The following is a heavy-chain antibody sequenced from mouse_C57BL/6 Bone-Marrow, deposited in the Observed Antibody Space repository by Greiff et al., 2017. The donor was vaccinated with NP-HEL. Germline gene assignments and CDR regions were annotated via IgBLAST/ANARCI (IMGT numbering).Heavy chain of an antibody. Sequence: VQLQQSGAELVRPGASVKLSCKASGYTFTDYYINWVKQRPGQGLEWIARIYPGSGNTYYNEKFKGKATLTAEKSSSTAYMQLSSLTSEDSAVYFCARSRDDPAWFAYWGQGTLVTVSA. J-gene: IGHJ3*01. CDR1: GYTFTDYY. V-gene: IGHV1-76*01. CDR3: ARSRDDPAWFAY. CDR2: IYPGSGNT.